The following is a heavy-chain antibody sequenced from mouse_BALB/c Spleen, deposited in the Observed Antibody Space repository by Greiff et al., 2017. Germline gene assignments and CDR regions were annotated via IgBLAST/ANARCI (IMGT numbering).Heavy chain of an antibody. D-gene: IGHD2-1*01. J-gene: IGHJ4*01. Sequence: QVQLQQSGAELAKPGASVKMSCKASGYTFTSYWMHWVKQRPGQGLEWIGYINPSTGYTEYNQKFKDKATLTADKSSSTAYMQLSSLTSEDSAVYDSATRNYCAMDDWGEGTSVTVSS. CDR3: ATRNYCAMDD. CDR1: GYTFTSYW. CDR2: INPSTGYT. V-gene: IGHV1-7*01.